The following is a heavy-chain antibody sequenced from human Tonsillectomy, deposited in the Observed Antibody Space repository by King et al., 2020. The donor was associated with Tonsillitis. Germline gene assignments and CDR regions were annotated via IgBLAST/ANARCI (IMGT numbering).Heavy chain of an antibody. CDR3: ARDWGYCSGGSCYFDY. J-gene: IGHJ4*02. Sequence: VQLVESGGGLVQPGGSLRLSCAASGFTFSSYSMNWVRQAPGKGLEWVSYISSSRSTIYYADSVKGRFTISRDNAKNSLYLQMNSLRAEDTAVYYCARDWGYCSGGSCYFDYWGQGTLVTVSS. CDR1: GFTFSSYS. D-gene: IGHD2-15*01. CDR2: ISSSRSTI. V-gene: IGHV3-48*01.